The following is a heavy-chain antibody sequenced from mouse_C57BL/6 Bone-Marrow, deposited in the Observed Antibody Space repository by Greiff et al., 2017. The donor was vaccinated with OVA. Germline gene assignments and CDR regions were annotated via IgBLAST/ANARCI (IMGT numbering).Heavy chain of an antibody. J-gene: IGHJ4*01. CDR2: ITHSGAT. CDR1: GFPITSGYY. Sequence: VKLLESGPGLVKPSQSLFLTCSITGFPITSGYYWIWIRQSPGKPLEWMGYITHSGATFYNPSHPSPISITRETSKNQLFLQINYGTKEDTAMYYCAGDSGYDAMDYWGQGTSVTVSA. CDR3: AGDSGYDAMDY. V-gene: IGHV12-3*01.